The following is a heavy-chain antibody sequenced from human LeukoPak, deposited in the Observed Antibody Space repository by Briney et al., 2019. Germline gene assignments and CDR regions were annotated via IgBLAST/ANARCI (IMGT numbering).Heavy chain of an antibody. CDR3: ARGQGPATVLDY. CDR2: IYTSGST. D-gene: IGHD2-2*01. CDR1: GGSFSGYY. J-gene: IGHJ4*02. V-gene: IGHV4-59*10. Sequence: PSETLSLTCAVYGGSFSGYYWSWIRQPAGKGLEWIGRIYTSGSTNYNPSLKSRVTISVDTSKNQFSLKLSSVTAADTAVYYCARGQGPATVLDYWGQGTLVTVSS.